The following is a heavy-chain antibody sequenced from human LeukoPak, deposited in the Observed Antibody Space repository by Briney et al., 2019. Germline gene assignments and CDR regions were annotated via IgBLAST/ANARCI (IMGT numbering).Heavy chain of an antibody. CDR3: ARGGYGGPYYYYYGMDV. CDR1: GFTFRTSG. J-gene: IGHJ6*02. V-gene: IGHV3-30*03. CDR2: ISYDANEK. Sequence: GGSLRLSCAASGFTFRTSGMHWVRQAPGKRPEWLAVISYDANEKYYADSVKGRFIISRDNSTDTLDLQMNSLRVDDTAVYYCARGGYGGPYYYYYGMDVWGQGTTVTVSS. D-gene: IGHD4-23*01.